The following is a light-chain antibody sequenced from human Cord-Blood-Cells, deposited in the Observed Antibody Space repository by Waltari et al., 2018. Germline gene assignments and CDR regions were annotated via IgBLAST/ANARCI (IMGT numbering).Light chain of an antibody. J-gene: IGLJ3*02. CDR3: SSYTSSSSWV. Sequence: ALTPPAPVPGSPGPPITISCPGTSSAFGGFNYVSWYQQHPGKAPKLMIYDVSNRPSGVSNRFSGSKSGNTASLTISGLQAEDEADYYCSSYTSSSSWVFGGGTKLTVL. CDR2: DVS. V-gene: IGLV2-14*01. CDR1: SSAFGGFNY.